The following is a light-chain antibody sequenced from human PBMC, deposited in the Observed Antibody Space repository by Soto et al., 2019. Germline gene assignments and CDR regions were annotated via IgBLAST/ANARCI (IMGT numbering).Light chain of an antibody. V-gene: IGLV2-14*01. J-gene: IGLJ1*01. CDR3: SSYSISTAYL. CDR1: SSDVGGYDY. Sequence: QSVLTQPASVSGSPGQSITISCTGTSSDVGGYDYDSWYQLHPGRPPPVMVFEVSHLPSGVSYRLSGSKSGNTASLTISGLQSECEADYFCSSYSISTAYLFGTGTKVTAL. CDR2: EVS.